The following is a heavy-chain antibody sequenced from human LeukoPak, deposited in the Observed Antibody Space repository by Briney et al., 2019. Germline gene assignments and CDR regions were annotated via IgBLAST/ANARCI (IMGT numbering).Heavy chain of an antibody. CDR2: ITSSSSSM. D-gene: IGHD7-27*01. V-gene: IGHV3-21*01. Sequence: GGSLKLSWEASGFTFGIYTMRWVRQAPGKGLEWVSSITSSSSSMYSADSVKGRLTISRDNAKNSLYLQMNSLRAEDTAVYYCARDLAWGGYWGQGTLVTVSS. J-gene: IGHJ4*02. CDR3: ARDLAWGGY. CDR1: GFTFGIYT.